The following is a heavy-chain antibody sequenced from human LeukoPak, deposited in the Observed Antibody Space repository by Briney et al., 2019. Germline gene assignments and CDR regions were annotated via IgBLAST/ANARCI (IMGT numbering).Heavy chain of an antibody. Sequence: SETLSLTCTVSGGSISSYYWSWIRQPPGKGLEWIGYIYYSGNTNYNPPLKSRVTISVDTSKNQFSLKLSSVSAADTAVYYCARGKAAAATLDWFDPWGQGTLVTVSS. D-gene: IGHD6-13*01. CDR2: IYYSGNT. CDR1: GGSISSYY. J-gene: IGHJ5*02. V-gene: IGHV4-59*01. CDR3: ARGKAAAATLDWFDP.